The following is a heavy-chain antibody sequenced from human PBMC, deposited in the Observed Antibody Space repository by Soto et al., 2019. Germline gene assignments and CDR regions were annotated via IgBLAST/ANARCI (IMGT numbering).Heavy chain of an antibody. Sequence: GGSLRLSCATSGFSFSNYAMSWVRQAPGRGLEWVAAITSVGYTYYVDSLKGRFTISRDNSKNTLYLQMNSLRAEDTAVYYCAKDLIDYSNSYFDYWGQGTLVTVSS. J-gene: IGHJ4*02. V-gene: IGHV3-23*01. CDR3: AKDLIDYSNSYFDY. CDR2: ITSVGYT. D-gene: IGHD4-4*01. CDR1: GFSFSNYA.